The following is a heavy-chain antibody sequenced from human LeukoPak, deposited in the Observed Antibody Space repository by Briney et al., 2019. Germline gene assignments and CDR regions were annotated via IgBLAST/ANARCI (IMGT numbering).Heavy chain of an antibody. CDR1: GFTSIAYA. J-gene: IGHJ6*02. CDR3: ARNQQLGGHSYYYYGMDV. Sequence: GGSLRLSCVGSGFTSIAYALTWARQAPGKGLEWVSGISGGGVTTYYADSVKGRFTISRDNSKNTLYLQMNSLRADDAAIYYCARNQQLGGHSYYYYGMDVWGQGTTVTVSS. CDR2: ISGGGVTT. V-gene: IGHV3-23*01. D-gene: IGHD3-16*01.